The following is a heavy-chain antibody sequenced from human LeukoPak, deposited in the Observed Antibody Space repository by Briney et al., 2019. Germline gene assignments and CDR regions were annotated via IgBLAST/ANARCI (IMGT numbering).Heavy chain of an antibody. CDR1: GFTSIAYA. J-gene: IGHJ6*02. CDR3: ARNQQLGGHSYYYYGMDV. Sequence: GGSLRLSCVGSGFTSIAYALTWARQAPGKGLEWVSGISGGGVTTYYADSVKGRFTISRDNSKNTLYLQMNSLRADDAAIYYCARNQQLGGHSYYYYGMDVWGQGTTVTVSS. CDR2: ISGGGVTT. V-gene: IGHV3-23*01. D-gene: IGHD3-16*01.